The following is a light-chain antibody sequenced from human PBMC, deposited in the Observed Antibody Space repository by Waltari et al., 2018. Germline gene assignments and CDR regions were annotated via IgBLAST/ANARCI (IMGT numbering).Light chain of an antibody. J-gene: IGLJ2*01. CDR3: SSYTSSSTVL. CDR1: SSDVGGYNF. V-gene: IGLV2-14*03. Sequence: QSALTQPASVSGSPGKSITISCIGTSSDVGGYNFVSWYQQHPGKAPKLMIYDVSNRPSGVSNRFSCSKSGNTASLTISGLQAEDEADYYCSSYTSSSTVLFGGGTKVTVL. CDR2: DVS.